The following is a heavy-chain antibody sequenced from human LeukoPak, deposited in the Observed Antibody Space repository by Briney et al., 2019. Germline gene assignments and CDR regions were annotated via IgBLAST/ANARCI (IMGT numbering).Heavy chain of an antibody. CDR3: ARAGGRSWFDP. CDR1: GYSFNDKY. V-gene: IGHV1-2*02. CDR2: INPNSGGT. J-gene: IGHJ5*02. Sequence: ASVKVSCKAAGYSFNDKYLHWVRQAPGQGLEWMGSINPNSGGTNYAQKFQGRVTMTTDASMSTAYMELSRLTSDDTAVYYCARAGGRSWFDPWGQGTLVTVSS.